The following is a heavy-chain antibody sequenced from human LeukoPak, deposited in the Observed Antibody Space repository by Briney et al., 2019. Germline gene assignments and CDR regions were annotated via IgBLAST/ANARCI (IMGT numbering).Heavy chain of an antibody. CDR3: ARDFHRRLYDSSAYHPY. D-gene: IGHD3-22*01. CDR2: ISSNGGNT. J-gene: IGHJ4*02. V-gene: IGHV3-64*01. Sequence: GGSLRLSCAASGFTFSSYAMHWVRQAPGKGLEYVSGISSNGGNTYYANSVKGRFTISRDNAKNSLYLQMNSLRAEDTAVYYCARDFHRRLYDSSAYHPYWGQGTLVTVSS. CDR1: GFTFSSYA.